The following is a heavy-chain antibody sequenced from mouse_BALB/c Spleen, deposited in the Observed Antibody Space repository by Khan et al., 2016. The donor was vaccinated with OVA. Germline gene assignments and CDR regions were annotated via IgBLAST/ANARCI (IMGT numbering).Heavy chain of an antibody. CDR3: ARGGYDGYYYAMDY. J-gene: IGHJ4*01. V-gene: IGHV9-2-1*01. D-gene: IGHD2-2*01. Sequence: QIQLVQSGPELKKPGETVRISCKASGYIFTDYSMHWVMQAPGKGLKWMGWINTETGEPTYADGFKGRFAFSLESSASTAYLQINNLKNEDTATYFCARGGYDGYYYAMDYWGQGTSVTVSS. CDR1: GYIFTDYS. CDR2: INTETGEP.